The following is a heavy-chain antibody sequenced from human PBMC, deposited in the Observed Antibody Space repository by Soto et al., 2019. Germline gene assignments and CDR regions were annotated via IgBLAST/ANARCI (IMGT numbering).Heavy chain of an antibody. CDR3: AKDPQNSY. V-gene: IGHV3-30*18. CDR2: ISYDGSNK. CDR1: GFTFSSYG. J-gene: IGHJ4*02. Sequence: GGSLRLSCAASGFTFSSYGMHWVRQAPGKGLEWVAVISYDGSNKYYADSVKGRFTISRDNSKNTLYLQMNSLRAEDTAVYYCAKDPQNSYWGQGTLVTVSS.